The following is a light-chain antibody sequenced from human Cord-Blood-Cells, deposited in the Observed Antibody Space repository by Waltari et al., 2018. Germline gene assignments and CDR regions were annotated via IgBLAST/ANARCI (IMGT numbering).Light chain of an antibody. V-gene: IGLV2-18*02. J-gene: IGLJ2*01. Sequence: QSALTQPPSVSGSPGQSVTISCTGTSSDVGSYNRVSWYQQPPGTAPKLMIYEVSNRPSGVPDRFSASKSGNTASLTISGLQAEDEADYYCSSYTSSSTFVFGGGTKLTVL. CDR2: EVS. CDR3: SSYTSSSTFV. CDR1: SSDVGSYNR.